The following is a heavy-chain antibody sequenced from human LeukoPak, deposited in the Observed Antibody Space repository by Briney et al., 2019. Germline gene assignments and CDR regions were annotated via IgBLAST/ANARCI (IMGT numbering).Heavy chain of an antibody. CDR3: ASLWFYDILTGYQDY. Sequence: GGSLRLSCAAPGFTFSSYSMNWVRQAPGKGLEWVSSISSSSSYIYYADSVKGRFTISRDNAKNSLYLQMNSLRAEDTAVYYCASLWFYDILTGYQDYWGQGTLVTVSS. CDR1: GFTFSSYS. D-gene: IGHD3-9*01. CDR2: ISSSSSYI. V-gene: IGHV3-21*01. J-gene: IGHJ4*02.